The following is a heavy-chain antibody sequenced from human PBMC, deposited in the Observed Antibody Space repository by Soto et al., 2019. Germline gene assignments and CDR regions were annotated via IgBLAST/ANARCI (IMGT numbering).Heavy chain of an antibody. J-gene: IGHJ4*02. Sequence: QVQLVQSGAEVKKPGSSVKVSCKASGGTFSSYAISRVRQAPGQGLEWMGGIIPIFGTANYAQKFQGRVTITADKSTSTAYMELSSLRSEDTAVYYCASVFITTVTTGPFDYWGQGTLVTVSS. CDR3: ASVFITTVTTGPFDY. D-gene: IGHD4-17*01. V-gene: IGHV1-69*06. CDR1: GGTFSSYA. CDR2: IIPIFGTA.